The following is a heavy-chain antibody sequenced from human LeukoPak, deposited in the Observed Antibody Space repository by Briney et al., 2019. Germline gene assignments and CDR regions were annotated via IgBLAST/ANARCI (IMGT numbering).Heavy chain of an antibody. CDR2: FFQSEKS. J-gene: IGHJ4*02. Sequence: SETLSLTCGISGHSTTRGYYWAWFRQSPGKGLEWIATFFQSEKSFYNASLKSRVIMSLDTSKSQFSLNLTSVTAADTAVYYCARVLPVPYLLDSWGQGTYVTVSS. D-gene: IGHD2/OR15-2a*01. CDR1: GHSTTRGYY. CDR3: ARVLPVPYLLDS. V-gene: IGHV4-38-2*01.